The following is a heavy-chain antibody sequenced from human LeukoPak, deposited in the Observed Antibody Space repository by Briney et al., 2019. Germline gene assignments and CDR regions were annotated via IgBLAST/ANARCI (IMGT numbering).Heavy chain of an antibody. CDR1: GFTFSSYG. J-gene: IGHJ4*02. V-gene: IGHV3-30*03. D-gene: IGHD3-10*01. CDR3: ARDWGSLVRGVMDY. CDR2: ISYDGSNK. Sequence: GGSLRLSCAASGFTFSSYGMHWVRQAPGKGLEWVAVISYDGSNKYYADSVKGRFTIARDNAKNSLFLQMNSLRDEDTAVYYCARDWGSLVRGVMDYWGQGILVTVSS.